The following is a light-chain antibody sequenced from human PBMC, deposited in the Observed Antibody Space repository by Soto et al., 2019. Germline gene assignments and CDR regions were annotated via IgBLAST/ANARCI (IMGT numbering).Light chain of an antibody. CDR3: QQDDTSAT. V-gene: IGKV3-20*01. CDR1: RSVSASY. J-gene: IGKJ2*01. Sequence: ETVLTQSPGTLSLSPGERATLSCRASRSVSASYLAWYQQKPGQAHRLLIYGASSRATGFPDRLSGSESGTDLTLTISRLEAEDSAVYYFQQDDTSATFGQGTKLEI. CDR2: GAS.